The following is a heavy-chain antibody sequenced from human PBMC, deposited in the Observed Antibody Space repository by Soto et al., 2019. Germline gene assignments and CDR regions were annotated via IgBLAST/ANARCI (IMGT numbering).Heavy chain of an antibody. CDR2: IWYDGSNK. V-gene: IGHV3-33*01. J-gene: IGHJ6*02. Sequence: GGSLRLSYAASGFTFSSYGMHWVRQAPGKGLEWVAVIWYDGSNKYYADSVKGRFTISRDNSKNTLYLQMNSLRAEDTAVYYCARVPQMRYYGMDVWGQGTTVTVSS. CDR3: ARVPQMRYYGMDV. CDR1: GFTFSSYG.